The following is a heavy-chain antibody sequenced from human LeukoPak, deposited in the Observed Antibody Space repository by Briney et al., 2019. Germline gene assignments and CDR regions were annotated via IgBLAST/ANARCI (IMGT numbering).Heavy chain of an antibody. CDR2: ISWNSGSI. V-gene: IGHV3-9*03. CDR3: AKAMDDILTYPDY. D-gene: IGHD3-9*01. CDR1: GFTFDDYA. Sequence: GGSLRLSCAASGFTFDDYAMHWVRQAPGKGLEWFSGISWNSGSIGYADSVKGRFTISRDNAKNSLYLQMNSLRAEDMALYYCAKAMDDILTYPDYWGQGTLVTVSS. J-gene: IGHJ4*02.